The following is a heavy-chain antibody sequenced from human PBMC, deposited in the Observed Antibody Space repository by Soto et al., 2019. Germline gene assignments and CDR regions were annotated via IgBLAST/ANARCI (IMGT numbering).Heavy chain of an antibody. CDR2: ISYDGSSK. Sequence: PGGSLRLSCAASGFTFSSYGMHWVRQAPGKGLEWVAVISYDGSSKYYADSVKGRFTISRDNSKNTLYLQMNSLRAEDTAVYYCAKDLGGYPLYYFDYWGQGTLVTVSS. J-gene: IGHJ4*02. V-gene: IGHV3-30*18. CDR1: GFTFSSYG. D-gene: IGHD3-22*01. CDR3: AKDLGGYPLYYFDY.